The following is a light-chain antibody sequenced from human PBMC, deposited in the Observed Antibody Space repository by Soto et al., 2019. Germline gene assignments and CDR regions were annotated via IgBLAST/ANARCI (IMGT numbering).Light chain of an antibody. Sequence: QSALTQPASVSGSPGQSITISCTGTSSDVGSYSYVSWYQQHPGKAPKLMIYEVSDRPSGISSRFSGSKSGNTASLTISGLQTEDEADYYCSSYTSSSTRFGTGTKVTVL. V-gene: IGLV2-14*01. J-gene: IGLJ1*01. CDR2: EVS. CDR3: SSYTSSSTR. CDR1: SSDVGSYSY.